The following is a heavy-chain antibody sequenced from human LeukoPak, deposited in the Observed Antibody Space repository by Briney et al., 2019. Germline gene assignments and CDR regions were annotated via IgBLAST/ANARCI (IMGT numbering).Heavy chain of an antibody. V-gene: IGHV1-18*01. J-gene: IGHJ4*02. Sequence: ASVKVSCKASGYTFTSYGISWVRQAPGQGLERMEWISAYNGNTNYAQKLQGRVTMTTDTSTSTAYMELRSLRSDDTAVYYCARVLVYCSSTSCYLEDYWGQGTLVTVSS. CDR2: ISAYNGNT. CDR1: GYTFTSYG. D-gene: IGHD2-2*01. CDR3: ARVLVYCSSTSCYLEDY.